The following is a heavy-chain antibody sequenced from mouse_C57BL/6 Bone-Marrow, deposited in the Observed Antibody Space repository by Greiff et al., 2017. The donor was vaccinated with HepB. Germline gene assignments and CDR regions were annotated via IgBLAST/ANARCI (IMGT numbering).Heavy chain of an antibody. CDR3: ARDDYDAMDY. V-gene: IGHV1-54*01. Sequence: VKLMESGAELVRPGTSVKVSCKASGYAFTNYLIEWVKQRPGKGLEGIGVINPGGGGTHSNEKFKGKETLTADKSSSTAYMQLSSLTSEDSAVYFCARDDYDAMDYWGQGTSVTVSS. CDR2: INPGGGGT. CDR1: GYAFTNYL. J-gene: IGHJ4*01.